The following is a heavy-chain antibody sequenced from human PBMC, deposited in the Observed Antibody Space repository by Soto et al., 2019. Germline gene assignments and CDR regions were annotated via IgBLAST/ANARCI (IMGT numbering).Heavy chain of an antibody. J-gene: IGHJ4*02. CDR3: AREYTYGSNFFDC. CDR2: ISHSEST. D-gene: IGHD5-18*01. CDR1: GGSISSAAYY. Sequence: QVQLQESGPGLVKPSQTLSLTCTVSGGSISSAAYYWSWIRQHPGKGLEWIGYISHSESTYYTPSLKSRVIISADTSKNQFSVNLTSVTAADTAVYYCAREYTYGSNFFDCWGQGALVTVSS. V-gene: IGHV4-31*03.